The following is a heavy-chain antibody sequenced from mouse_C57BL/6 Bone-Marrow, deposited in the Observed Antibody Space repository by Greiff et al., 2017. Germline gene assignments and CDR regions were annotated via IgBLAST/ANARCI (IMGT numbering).Heavy chain of an antibody. CDR2: LWSGGST. Sequence: VKLMESGPGLVQPSQSLSITCTVSGFSLTSYGVHWVRQSPGKGLEWLGVLWSGGSTDYNAAFISRLSISKDNSKSQVFFKMNSLQADDTAIYYCASPAYSPFAYWGQETLVTVSA. CDR1: GFSLTSYG. CDR3: ASPAYSPFAY. J-gene: IGHJ3*01. V-gene: IGHV2-2*01. D-gene: IGHD2-10*01.